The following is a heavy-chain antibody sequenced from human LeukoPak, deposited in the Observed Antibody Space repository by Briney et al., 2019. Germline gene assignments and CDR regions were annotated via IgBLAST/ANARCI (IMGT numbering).Heavy chain of an antibody. V-gene: IGHV3-21*01. CDR3: ARARGSHYVGVFDY. CDR2: ISSSSSNI. Sequence: GGSLRLSCAASGFTFSSYSMNWVRQAPGKGLEWVSSISSSSSNIYYAYSVRGRFTIVSDNTKNSLYLLMTSLRAENTAVYYCARARGSHYVGVFDYWGQGTLVTVSS. D-gene: IGHD1-26*01. CDR1: GFTFSSYS. J-gene: IGHJ4*02.